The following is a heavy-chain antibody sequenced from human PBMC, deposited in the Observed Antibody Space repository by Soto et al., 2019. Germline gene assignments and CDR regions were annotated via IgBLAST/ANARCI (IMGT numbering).Heavy chain of an antibody. CDR1: VYSFSSYW. CDR3: ARQGNEAEGFDY. Sequence: GESLKIFCKGSVYSFSSYWIGWVRQMPGKGLEWMGIIYPGDFDTRYSPSFQGQVSISVDKSISTAFLQWSSLKASDTAMYYCARQGNEAEGFDYWGQGTLVTVSS. J-gene: IGHJ4*02. D-gene: IGHD1-1*01. V-gene: IGHV5-51*01. CDR2: IYPGDFDT.